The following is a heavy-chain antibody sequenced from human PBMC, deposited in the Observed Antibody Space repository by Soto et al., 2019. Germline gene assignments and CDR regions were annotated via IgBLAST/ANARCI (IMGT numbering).Heavy chain of an antibody. CDR2: VYWNDDK. CDR3: AHRPSGWYLFDY. CDR1: GFSLSASGVG. D-gene: IGHD6-19*01. J-gene: IGHJ4*02. Sequence: SGPTLVNPTQTLTLTCTFSGFSLSASGVGVGWIRQPPGKALEWLALVYWNDDKRYSPSLKARLTITKDTSKNQVVLTMTNMDPVDTATYYCAHRPSGWYLFDYWGQGTLVTVSS. V-gene: IGHV2-5*01.